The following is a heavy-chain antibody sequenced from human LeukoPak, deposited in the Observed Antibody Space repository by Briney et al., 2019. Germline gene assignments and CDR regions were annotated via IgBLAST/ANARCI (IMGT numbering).Heavy chain of an antibody. CDR1: VGTFSSYA. J-gene: IGHJ4*02. D-gene: IGHD5-18*01. V-gene: IGHV1-69*05. Sequence: SVKVSCKASVGTFSSYAISWVRQAPAQGLEWMGGIIPIFGTANYAQKFQGRVTITTDESTSTAYMELSSLRSEDTAVYYCARPVGGYSYGYYFDYWGQGTLVTVSS. CDR2: IIPIFGTA. CDR3: ARPVGGYSYGYYFDY.